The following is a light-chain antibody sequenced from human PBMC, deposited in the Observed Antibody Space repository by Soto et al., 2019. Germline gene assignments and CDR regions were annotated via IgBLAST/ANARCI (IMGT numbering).Light chain of an antibody. CDR3: SAWDNSLNGYV. V-gene: IGLV1-44*01. CDR1: SSNIGSNT. J-gene: IGLJ1*01. Sequence: QSVLTQPLSASASPGQRVTISCSGGSSNIGSNTVAWYQHLPGTAPPRLIFTAGQRPSGVPGRFSGYKSGTSSSLAISGLQYEDAGDYYCSAWDNSLNGYVFGPGTKLTVL. CDR2: TAG.